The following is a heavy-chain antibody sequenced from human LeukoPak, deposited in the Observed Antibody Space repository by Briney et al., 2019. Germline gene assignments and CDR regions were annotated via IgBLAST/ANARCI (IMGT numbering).Heavy chain of an antibody. J-gene: IGHJ6*03. CDR1: EFSFSNYW. CDR2: IKQDGSGT. Sequence: GGSLRLSCAASEFSFSNYWMSWVRLAPGKGMGWVANIKQDGSGTYYVDSVKGRFTISRDNAKNSLYLQMNSLRAEDTAVYYCAGCSTVTTYYYSYYMDIWGKGTTVTVSS. V-gene: IGHV3-7*01. CDR3: AGCSTVTTYYYSYYMDI. D-gene: IGHD4-17*01.